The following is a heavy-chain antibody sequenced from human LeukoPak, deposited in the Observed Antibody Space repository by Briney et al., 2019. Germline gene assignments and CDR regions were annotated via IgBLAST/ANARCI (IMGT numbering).Heavy chain of an antibody. J-gene: IGHJ4*02. D-gene: IGHD6-13*01. Sequence: PGGSLRLSCAASGFTFDDYAMHWVRQAPGKGLEWVGRIKSKTDGGPTDYAAPMKGRFTISRDDSKSTLYLQMNSLKTEDTAVYYCTTGVAATGTNFWGQGTLVTVSS. CDR1: GFTFDDYA. CDR3: TTGVAATGTNF. V-gene: IGHV3-15*01. CDR2: IKSKTDGGPT.